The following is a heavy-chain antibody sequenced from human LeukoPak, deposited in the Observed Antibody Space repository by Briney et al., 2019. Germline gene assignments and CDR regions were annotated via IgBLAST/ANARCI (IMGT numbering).Heavy chain of an antibody. CDR3: MSAFYMDV. CDR1: RYSLTELS. Sequence: ASVKVSCKVSRYSLTELSINWVRQPPGEGLEWMGGFHPEGGETIHAQRFQGRVTMTADTSTDTAYVELSSLTSDDTAVYYCMSAFYMDVWGEGTTVTVSS. CDR2: FHPEGGET. J-gene: IGHJ6*03. D-gene: IGHD5/OR15-5a*01. V-gene: IGHV1-24*01.